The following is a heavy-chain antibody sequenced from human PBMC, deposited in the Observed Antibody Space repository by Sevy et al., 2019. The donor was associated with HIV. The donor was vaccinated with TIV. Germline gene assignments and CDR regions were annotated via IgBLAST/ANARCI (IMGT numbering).Heavy chain of an antibody. V-gene: IGHV4-59*01. CDR2: IHYTGTT. D-gene: IGHD5-12*01. CDR3: ARAPPVRSGDDSLNWFDP. CDR1: GGSISAYH. J-gene: IGHJ5*02. Sequence: SETLSLTCTVSGGSISAYHWSWIRQPPGKGLEYIGYIHYTGTTNYNPSLKSRVTISVDTSKNQFALKLSAVTAADTALYYCARAPPVRSGDDSLNWFDPWGQGTLVTVSS.